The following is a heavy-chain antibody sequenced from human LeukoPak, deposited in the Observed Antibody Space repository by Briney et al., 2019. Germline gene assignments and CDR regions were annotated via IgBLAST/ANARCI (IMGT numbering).Heavy chain of an antibody. J-gene: IGHJ4*01. D-gene: IGHD3-22*01. Sequence: SGPTLVKPTQTLTLTCTFSGFSLSTSGLSVSWIRQPPGKALEWLALIDWDDDKYYSTSLKTRLTISKDTSKNQVVLTMTNMDPVDTATYYCARIRYYYDSSGHFDYWGQGTLVSVSS. CDR2: IDWDDDK. CDR1: GFSLSTSGLS. CDR3: ARIRYYYDSSGHFDY. V-gene: IGHV2-70*01.